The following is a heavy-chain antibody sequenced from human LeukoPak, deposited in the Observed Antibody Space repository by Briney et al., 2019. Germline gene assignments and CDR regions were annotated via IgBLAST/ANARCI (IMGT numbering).Heavy chain of an antibody. D-gene: IGHD3-10*01. CDR3: ARDLGYYYGSGSYTHRFDY. Sequence: SETLSLTCTVSGGSISSGSYYWSWIRQPAGKGLEWIGRIYTSGSTNYNPSLKSRVTISVDTSKNQFSLKLSSVTAADTVVYYCARDLGYYYGSGSYTHRFDYWGQGTLVTVSS. V-gene: IGHV4-61*02. CDR2: IYTSGST. J-gene: IGHJ4*02. CDR1: GGSISSGSYY.